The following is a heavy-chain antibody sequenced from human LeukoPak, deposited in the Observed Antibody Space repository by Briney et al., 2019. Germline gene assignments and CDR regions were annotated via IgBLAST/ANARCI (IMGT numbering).Heavy chain of an antibody. Sequence: GGSLRLSCAASGFTFSSYGMYWVRQAPGKGLEWVAFIRYDGSNKYYADSVKGRFTISRDNSRNTMYMQMNSLRAEDTAVYYCAKGSGSYLEDYLDYWGQGTLVTVSS. J-gene: IGHJ4*02. CDR1: GFTFSSYG. D-gene: IGHD1-26*01. V-gene: IGHV3-30*02. CDR2: IRYDGSNK. CDR3: AKGSGSYLEDYLDY.